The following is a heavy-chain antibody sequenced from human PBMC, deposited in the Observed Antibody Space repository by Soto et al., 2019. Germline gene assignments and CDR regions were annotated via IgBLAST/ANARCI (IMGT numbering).Heavy chain of an antibody. CDR2: INTGTDNT. Sequence: QVQLVQSGAEVKKLGASVKVSCKASGYTFTDHAIHWVRQVPGQRLEWMGWINTGTDNTKYSQKFQGRVTLTRDTSANKAYMELSSLRSEDTAVYYCARGRSLVVTDWGQGTLVTVSS. J-gene: IGHJ4*02. CDR1: GYTFTDHA. D-gene: IGHD2-15*01. CDR3: ARGRSLVVTD. V-gene: IGHV1-3*04.